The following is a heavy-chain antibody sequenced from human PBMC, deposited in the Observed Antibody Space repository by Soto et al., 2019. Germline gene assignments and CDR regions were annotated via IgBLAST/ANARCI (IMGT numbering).Heavy chain of an antibody. Sequence: ELHLLESGGGLVQPGGSLGLSCVASGFTFSIYAMTWVRQAPGKGLEWVSAIGGNDGSTFYADFVKGRFTISRDNSKNTLYLQMDSLRAEDTAVYYCAKRGYCSGASCVFDYWGQGTLVTVSS. CDR1: GFTFSIYA. CDR2: IGGNDGST. CDR3: AKRGYCSGASCVFDY. J-gene: IGHJ4*02. D-gene: IGHD2-15*01. V-gene: IGHV3-23*01.